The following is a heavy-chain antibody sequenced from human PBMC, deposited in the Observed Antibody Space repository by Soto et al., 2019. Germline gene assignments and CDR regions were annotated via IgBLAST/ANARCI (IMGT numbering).Heavy chain of an antibody. CDR1: GYTFSSYW. CDR3: TRGLGGGSC. CDR2: INTDGSST. V-gene: IGHV3-74*01. Sequence: EVQLVESGGGLIQPGGSLRLSCAASGYTFSSYWMHWVRQAPGKGLVWVSRINTDGSSTSYADTLEGRFTISRDNAKNTLYLQMNSMRAEDTAVYYCTRGLGGGSCWGQGTLVTVSP. D-gene: IGHD2-15*01. J-gene: IGHJ4*02.